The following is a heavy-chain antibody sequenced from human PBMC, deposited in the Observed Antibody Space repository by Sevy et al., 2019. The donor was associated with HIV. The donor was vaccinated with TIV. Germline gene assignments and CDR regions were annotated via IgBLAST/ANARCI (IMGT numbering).Heavy chain of an antibody. CDR2: LSFGCGKI. V-gene: IGHV3-23*01. Sequence: GGSLRLSCAASGFDFSIYTMSWVRQAPGKGLEWVSTLSFGCGKINYADSVKGRFTISRDNSKSAVYLQMNNMRVEDTAVYYCAREGCTKPHDYWGQGTLVTVSS. CDR1: GFDFSIYT. CDR3: AREGCTKPHDY. D-gene: IGHD2-8*01. J-gene: IGHJ4*02.